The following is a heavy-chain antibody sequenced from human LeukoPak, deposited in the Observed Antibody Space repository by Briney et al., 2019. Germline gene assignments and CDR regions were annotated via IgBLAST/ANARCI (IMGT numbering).Heavy chain of an antibody. Sequence: GGSLRHSCAASGFTFSSYGMHWVRQAPGKGLEWVAVIWYDGSNKYYADSVKGRFTISRDNSKNTLYLQMNSLRAEDTAVYYCARNQDYGVYNSVGAFDIWGQGTMVTVSS. CDR3: ARNQDYGVYNSVGAFDI. J-gene: IGHJ3*02. D-gene: IGHD4-17*01. CDR1: GFTFSSYG. CDR2: IWYDGSNK. V-gene: IGHV3-33*01.